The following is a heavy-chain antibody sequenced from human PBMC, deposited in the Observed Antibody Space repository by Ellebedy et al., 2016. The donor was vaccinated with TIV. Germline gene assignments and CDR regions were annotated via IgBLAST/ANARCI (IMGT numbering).Heavy chain of an antibody. CDR1: GGSISSYY. CDR3: ARDAARPSPYYFDY. CDR2: IYYSGST. Sequence: GSLRLXXTVSGGSISSYYWSWIRQPPGKGLEWIGYIYYSGSTNYNPSLKSRVTISVDTSKNQFSLKLSSVTAADTAVYYCARDAARPSPYYFDYWGQGTLVTVSS. J-gene: IGHJ4*02. V-gene: IGHV4-59*12. D-gene: IGHD6-6*01.